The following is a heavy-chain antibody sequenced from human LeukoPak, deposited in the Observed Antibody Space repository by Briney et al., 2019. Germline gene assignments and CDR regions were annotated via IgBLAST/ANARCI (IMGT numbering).Heavy chain of an antibody. Sequence: GGSLRLSCAASGFTFSSYAMHWVRQAPGKGLEWVAVISYDGSNKYYEESVKGRFTISRDNSKNTLYLQMNSLRAEDTAVYYCARENIAVAGIDYWGQGTLVTVSS. CDR1: GFTFSSYA. D-gene: IGHD6-19*01. V-gene: IGHV3-30-3*01. CDR3: ARENIAVAGIDY. J-gene: IGHJ4*02. CDR2: ISYDGSNK.